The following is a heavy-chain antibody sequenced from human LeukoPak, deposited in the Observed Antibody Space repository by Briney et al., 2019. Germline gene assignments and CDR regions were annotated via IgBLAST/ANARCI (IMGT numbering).Heavy chain of an antibody. CDR1: GFTFSSYA. J-gene: IGHJ3*02. CDR3: AKVYDFWSGYPAVAFDI. Sequence: PGGCLRLSCAASGFTFSSYAMSWVRQAPGKGLEWVSAISGSVGSIYYADSVKGRFTISRDNSKNTLYLQMNSLRAEDTAVYYCAKVYDFWSGYPAVAFDIWGQGTMVTVSS. V-gene: IGHV3-23*01. CDR2: ISGSVGSI. D-gene: IGHD3-3*01.